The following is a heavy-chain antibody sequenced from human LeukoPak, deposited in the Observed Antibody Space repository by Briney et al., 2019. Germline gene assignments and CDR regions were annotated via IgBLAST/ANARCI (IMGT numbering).Heavy chain of an antibody. D-gene: IGHD6-19*01. J-gene: IGHJ4*02. CDR2: IYPGDSDT. Sequence: HGESLKISCKGSGYSFTSYWIGWVRQMPGKGLEWMGIIYPGDSDTTYSPSFQGQVTISADKSITTAYLQWSSLKASDTAIYYCARGMAVAGINYFDYWGQGTLVTVSS. CDR1: GYSFTSYW. CDR3: ARGMAVAGINYFDY. V-gene: IGHV5-51*01.